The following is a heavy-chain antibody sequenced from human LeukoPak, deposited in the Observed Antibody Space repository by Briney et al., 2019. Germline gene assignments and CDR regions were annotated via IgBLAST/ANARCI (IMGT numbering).Heavy chain of an antibody. Sequence: GWSLRLSCEASGFTLGTWWFHWVRQPPCKGLDWLSHICYDGRTTYYADSVRGRLTVSRDNARNTLSLQMDSLRAEDRAVYFFPRDSLGPFSYHRFDLWGRRPAVTVSA. J-gene: IGHJ4*02. V-gene: IGHV3-74*01. D-gene: IGHD3-16*01. CDR2: ICYDGRTT. CDR3: PRDSLGPFSYHRFDL. CDR1: GFTLGTWW.